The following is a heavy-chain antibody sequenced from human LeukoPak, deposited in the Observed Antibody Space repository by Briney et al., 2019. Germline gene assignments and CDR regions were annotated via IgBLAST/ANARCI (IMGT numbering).Heavy chain of an antibody. Sequence: GGSLRLSCAASGFTFSSYAMSWVRQAPGKGLEWVSAISGSVGSTYYADSVKGRFTTSRDNSKNTLYLQMNSLRAEDTAVYYCAKGVGYYDSSGYYWYYYYYMDVWGKGTTVTVSS. V-gene: IGHV3-23*01. CDR1: GFTFSSYA. CDR3: AKGVGYYDSSGYYWYYYYYMDV. CDR2: ISGSVGST. J-gene: IGHJ6*03. D-gene: IGHD3-22*01.